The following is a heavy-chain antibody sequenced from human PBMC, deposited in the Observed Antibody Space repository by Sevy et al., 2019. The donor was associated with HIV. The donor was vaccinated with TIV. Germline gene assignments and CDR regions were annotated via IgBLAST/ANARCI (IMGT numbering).Heavy chain of an antibody. CDR3: ARVSSIYYDRGYFYAMDV. CDR2: ISSSSSV. Sequence: WGSLRLSCAASGFTFSSYSMNWVRQAPGKGLEWISYISSSSSVSYAASVMGRFTISRDNAKNSLYLQMNSLRAEDSSVYFCARVSSIYYDRGYFYAMDVWGQGTTVTVSS. D-gene: IGHD3-22*01. J-gene: IGHJ6*02. CDR1: GFTFSSYS. V-gene: IGHV3-48*01.